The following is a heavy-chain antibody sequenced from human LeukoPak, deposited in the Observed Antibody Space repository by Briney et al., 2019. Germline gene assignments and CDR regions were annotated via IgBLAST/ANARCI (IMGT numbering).Heavy chain of an antibody. J-gene: IGHJ5*02. CDR1: GYSFTSYW. CDR2: IYPGDSDT. V-gene: IGHV5-51*01. Sequence: GQSLKVSCKGSGYSFTSYWIVWVRQMPGKGLEWMGIIYPGDSDTRYSPSFQGQVTISSDKSISTAYLQWSSLKASDTAMYYCATSFLEGFDPWGQGTLVTVSS. CDR3: ATSFLEGFDP.